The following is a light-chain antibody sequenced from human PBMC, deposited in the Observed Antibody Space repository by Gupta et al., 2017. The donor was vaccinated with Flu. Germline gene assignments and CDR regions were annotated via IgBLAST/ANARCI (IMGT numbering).Light chain of an antibody. J-gene: IGKJ4*01. CDR2: GAS. CDR3: QQSHSTPLT. V-gene: IGKV1-39*01. CDR1: HVISNY. Sequence: PSSLSASVGDRFTISCRASHVISNYLNWYQQTSGKAPKLLIYGASTLQSGVPSRFSGSASGTDFTLTISSLQPEDSATYYCQQSHSTPLTFGGGTKVDI.